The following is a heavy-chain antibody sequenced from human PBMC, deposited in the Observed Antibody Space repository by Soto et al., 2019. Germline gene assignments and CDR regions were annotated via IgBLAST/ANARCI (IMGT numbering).Heavy chain of an antibody. Sequence: EVQLLESGGGLVQPGGSLRLSCAASGITFSSYVLSWVRQAPGMGLEWVSSISGSGASTYYADSVKGRFTISRDTSXRXVYLHRGSLSADHTAIYYCAKEAGGGAAMVTSYLDYWGQGTLVSVSS. J-gene: IGHJ4*02. CDR1: GITFSSYV. CDR2: ISGSGAST. D-gene: IGHD5-18*01. V-gene: IGHV3-23*01. CDR3: AKEAGGGAAMVTSYLDY.